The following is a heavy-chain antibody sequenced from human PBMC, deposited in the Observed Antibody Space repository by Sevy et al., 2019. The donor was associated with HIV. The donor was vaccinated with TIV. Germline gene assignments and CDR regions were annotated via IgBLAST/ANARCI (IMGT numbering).Heavy chain of an antibody. CDR2: VSYDGRNNK. V-gene: IGHV3-30*04. Sequence: GGSLRLSCAASGFTFSDYRMHWVRRAPVKGLEWVAVVSYDGRNNKYNADSVKGRFTISRDNSKNTVYLPMNSLRAEDTAIYYCARDRGEILSSAFDYWGQGTLVTVSS. CDR3: ARDRGEILSSAFDY. CDR1: GFTFSDYR. J-gene: IGHJ4*02. D-gene: IGHD3-16*01.